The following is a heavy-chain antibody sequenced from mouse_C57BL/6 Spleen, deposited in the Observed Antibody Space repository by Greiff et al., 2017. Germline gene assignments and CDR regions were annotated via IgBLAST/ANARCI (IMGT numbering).Heavy chain of an antibody. CDR2: IYPGSGST. V-gene: IGHV1-55*01. Sequence: QVQLQQSGAELVKPGASVKMSCKASGYTFTSYWITWVKQRPGQGLEWIGDIYPGSGSTNYNEKFKSKATLTVDTSSSTAYMQLSSLTSEDSAVYYGARPLYYSNYGYFDVWGTGTTVTVSS. CDR3: ARPLYYSNYGYFDV. CDR1: GYTFTSYW. D-gene: IGHD2-5*01. J-gene: IGHJ1*03.